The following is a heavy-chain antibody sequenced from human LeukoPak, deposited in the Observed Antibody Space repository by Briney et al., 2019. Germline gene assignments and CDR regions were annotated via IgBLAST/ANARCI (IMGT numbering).Heavy chain of an antibody. CDR2: IYYSGST. CDR1: GGSISSYY. V-gene: IGHV4-59*08. CDR3: ARMLATMVRGVMFFDY. D-gene: IGHD3-10*01. Sequence: SETLSLTCTVSGGSISSYYWSWIRQPPGKGLEWIGYIYYSGSTNYNPSLKSRVTISVDTSKNQFSLKLSSVTAADTAVYYCARMLATMVRGVMFFDYWGQGTLVTVSS. J-gene: IGHJ4*02.